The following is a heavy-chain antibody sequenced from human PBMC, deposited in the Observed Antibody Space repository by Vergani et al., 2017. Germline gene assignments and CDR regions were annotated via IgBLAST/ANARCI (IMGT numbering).Heavy chain of an antibody. V-gene: IGHV3-15*01. Sequence: VQLVESGGGLVKPGGSLRLSCAASGFTFSNAWMSWVRQAPGKGLEWVGRIKSKTDGGTKDYAAPVQGRFTISRDDSKNTLYLQMNSLRAEDTAVYYCAKAGLLWFGEFFYWGQGTLVTVSS. J-gene: IGHJ4*02. CDR1: GFTFSNAW. CDR2: IKSKTDGGTK. D-gene: IGHD3-10*01. CDR3: AKAGLLWFGEFFY.